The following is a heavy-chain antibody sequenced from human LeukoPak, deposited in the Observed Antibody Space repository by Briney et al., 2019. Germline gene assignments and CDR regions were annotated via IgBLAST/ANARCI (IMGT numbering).Heavy chain of an antibody. J-gene: IGHJ5*01. CDR1: GFIVNNNY. D-gene: IGHD4-17*01. CDR3: ASLIYGDSSRNWIDS. V-gene: IGHV3-53*01. Sequence: GGSLRLSCAASGFIVNNNYMTWVRQDPGKGLEWVSIIYGGGSTYYADSVKGRFTISRDNSKNTLYLQMNSLTAEDTAVYYCASLIYGDSSRNWIDSWGQGTLVTVSS. CDR2: IYGGGST.